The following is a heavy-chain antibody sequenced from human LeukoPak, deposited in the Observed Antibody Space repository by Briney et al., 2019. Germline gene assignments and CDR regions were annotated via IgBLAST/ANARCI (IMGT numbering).Heavy chain of an antibody. CDR1: GFTFSSYG. Sequence: GGSLRLSCAASGFTFSSYGMHWVRQAPGKGLEWVAVISYDGSNKYYADSVKGRFTISRDNTKNTLYLQMNSLRAEDTAVYYCANLPTNYYGSGSYSVDYWGQGTLVTVSS. V-gene: IGHV3-30*18. D-gene: IGHD3-10*01. CDR3: ANLPTNYYGSGSYSVDY. CDR2: ISYDGSNK. J-gene: IGHJ4*02.